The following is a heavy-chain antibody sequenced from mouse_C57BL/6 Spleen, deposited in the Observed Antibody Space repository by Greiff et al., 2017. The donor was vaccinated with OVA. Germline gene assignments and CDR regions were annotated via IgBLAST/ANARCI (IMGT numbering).Heavy chain of an antibody. CDR3: ARPGDSNYPAWFAY. CDR2: ISSGSSTI. CDR1: GFTFSDYG. V-gene: IGHV5-17*01. D-gene: IGHD2-5*01. J-gene: IGHJ3*01. Sequence: EVNVVESGGGLVKPGGSLKLSCAASGFTFSDYGMHWVRQAPEKGLEWVAYISSGSSTIYYADTVKGRFTISRDNAKNTLFLQMTSLRSEDTAMYYCARPGDSNYPAWFAYWGQGTLVTVSA.